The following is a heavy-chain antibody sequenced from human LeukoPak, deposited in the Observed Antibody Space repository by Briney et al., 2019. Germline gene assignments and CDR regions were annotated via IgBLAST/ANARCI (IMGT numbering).Heavy chain of an antibody. V-gene: IGHV1-18*01. Sequence: GASVKVSCEASGYTFGIYGISWVRQAPGQGLEWMAWISPYDGDTNYAQKFEGRVTMTTETSTNTAYMELRSLRSDDTAIYYCARDYCTRGGDCYKEDLFDPWGQGTLVTVS. CDR3: ARDYCTRGGDCYKEDLFDP. CDR2: ISPYDGDT. D-gene: IGHD2-21*02. CDR1: GYTFGIYG. J-gene: IGHJ5*02.